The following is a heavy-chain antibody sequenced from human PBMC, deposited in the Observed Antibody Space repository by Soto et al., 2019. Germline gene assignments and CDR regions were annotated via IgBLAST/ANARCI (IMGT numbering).Heavy chain of an antibody. D-gene: IGHD2-21*02. V-gene: IGHV1-58*01. CDR1: GFTFTSSA. J-gene: IGHJ4*02. CDR2: IVVGSGNT. Sequence: GASVKVSCKASGFTFTSSAVQWVRQARGQRLEWIGWIVVGSGNTNYAQKFQERVTITRDMSTSTAYMELSSLRSEDTAVYYCAAETYCGGDCYAGDYWGQGTLVTVS. CDR3: AAETYCGGDCYAGDY.